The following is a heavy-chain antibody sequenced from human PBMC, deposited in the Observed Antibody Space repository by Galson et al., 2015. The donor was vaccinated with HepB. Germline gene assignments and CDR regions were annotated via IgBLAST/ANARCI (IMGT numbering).Heavy chain of an antibody. J-gene: IGHJ4*02. Sequence: SLRLSCAGSGFIFKDYALTWVRQAPGKGLQWVSGISGDTYGKYYTDSVKGRFTISRDNSNNRLYLQMTNMRADDTATYYCAKGRGWYTGFDSWGQGALATVSS. CDR1: GFIFKDYA. CDR2: ISGDTYGK. CDR3: AKGRGWYTGFDS. V-gene: IGHV3-23*01. D-gene: IGHD2-2*02.